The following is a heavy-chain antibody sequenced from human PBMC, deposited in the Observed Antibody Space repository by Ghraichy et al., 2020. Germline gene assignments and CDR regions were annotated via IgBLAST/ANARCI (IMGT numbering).Heavy chain of an antibody. V-gene: IGHV3-7*01. CDR3: ARVESIAARLGYYYYGMDV. Sequence: GGSLRLSCAASGFTFSSYWMSWVRQAPGKGLEWVANIKQDGSEKYYVDSVKGRFTISRDNAKNSLYLQMNSLRAEDTAVYYCARVESIAARLGYYYYGMDVWGQGTTVTVSS. CDR2: IKQDGSEK. CDR1: GFTFSSYW. J-gene: IGHJ6*02. D-gene: IGHD6-6*01.